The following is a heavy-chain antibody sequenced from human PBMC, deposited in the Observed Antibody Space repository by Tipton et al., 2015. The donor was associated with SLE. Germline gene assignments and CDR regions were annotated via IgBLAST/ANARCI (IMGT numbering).Heavy chain of an antibody. J-gene: IGHJ4*02. Sequence: SLRLSCAASGFTFDDYAMHWVRQAPGKGLEWVAVISYDGSNKYYADSVKGRFTISRDNSKNTLYLQMNSLRVEDTAIYFCARDFQTAFDYWGQGTQVTVSS. CDR2: ISYDGSNK. CDR1: GFTFDDYA. CDR3: ARDFQTAFDY. V-gene: IGHV3-30*04.